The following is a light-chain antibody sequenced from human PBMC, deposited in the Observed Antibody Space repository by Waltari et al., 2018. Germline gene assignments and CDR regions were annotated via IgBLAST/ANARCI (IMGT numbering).Light chain of an antibody. J-gene: IGKJ4*01. CDR2: WGS. V-gene: IGKV2-28*01. CDR1: QSLLHRNGHNY. Sequence: ILMTQYPLSLPVTPGEPASISCRSSQSLLHRNGHNYLDWYLQKPGQSPQLLIYWGSNRVSGVPDRFSGSGSGTDFTLKISRVEAEDVGVYYCMQALQTPLTFGGGTKVEIK. CDR3: MQALQTPLT.